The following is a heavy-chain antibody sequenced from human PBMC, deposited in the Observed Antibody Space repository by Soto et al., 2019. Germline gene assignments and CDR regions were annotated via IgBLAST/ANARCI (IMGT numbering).Heavy chain of an antibody. J-gene: IGHJ4*02. Sequence: GESLKISCKGSGYSFTSYWIGWVRQMPGKGLEWMGIIYPGDSDTRYSPSFQGQATISADTSISTAYLEWSSLKASDTAIYYCARHVYYDVLKKNYWGQGTLVTVYS. D-gene: IGHD3-9*01. V-gene: IGHV5-51*01. CDR1: GYSFTSYW. CDR2: IYPGDSDT. CDR3: ARHVYYDVLKKNY.